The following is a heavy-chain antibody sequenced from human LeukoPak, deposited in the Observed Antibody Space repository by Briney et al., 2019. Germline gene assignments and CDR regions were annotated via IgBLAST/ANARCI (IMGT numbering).Heavy chain of an antibody. CDR1: EYTFTSYY. CDR2: INPSGGGT. J-gene: IGHJ4*02. CDR3: ARRRYSGYCDY. Sequence: ASVKVSCKASEYTFTSYYMHWVRQAPGQGLGWMGVINPSGGGTTYAQKFQGRVTMTRDASTSTVYMELSSLRSEDTAVYYCARRRYSGYCDYWGQGTLVTVSS. D-gene: IGHD5-12*01. V-gene: IGHV1-46*01.